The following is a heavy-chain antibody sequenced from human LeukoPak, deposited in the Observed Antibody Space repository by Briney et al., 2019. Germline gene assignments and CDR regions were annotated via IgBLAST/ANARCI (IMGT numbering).Heavy chain of an antibody. Sequence: SSETLSLTCTVSGGSISSYYWSWIRQPPGKGLEWIGYIYYSGSTNYNPSLKSRVTISVDTSKNQFSLKLSSVTAADTAVYYCARDKRTIFGVVITYFDYWGQGTLVTVSS. D-gene: IGHD3-3*01. CDR3: ARDKRTIFGVVITYFDY. CDR1: GGSISSYY. J-gene: IGHJ4*02. CDR2: IYYSGST. V-gene: IGHV4-59*01.